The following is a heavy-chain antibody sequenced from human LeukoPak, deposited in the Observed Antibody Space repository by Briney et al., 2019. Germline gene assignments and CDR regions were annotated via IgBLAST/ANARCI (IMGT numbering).Heavy chain of an antibody. J-gene: IGHJ5*02. CDR2: ISAYNGNT. D-gene: IGHD5-24*01. V-gene: IGHV1-18*01. CDR3: ARDNSVRDEAWWFNP. Sequence: ASVKVSCKASGYTFTSYGIRWVRQAPGQGLEWMGWISAYNGNTNYAQKLQGRVTMTTDTSTSTAYMELRSLRSDDTAVYYCARDNSVRDEAWWFNPWGQGTLVTVSS. CDR1: GYTFTSYG.